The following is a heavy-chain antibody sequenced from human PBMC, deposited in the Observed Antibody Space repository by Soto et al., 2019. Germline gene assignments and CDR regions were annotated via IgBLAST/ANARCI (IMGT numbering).Heavy chain of an antibody. V-gene: IGHV4-39*01. D-gene: IGHD6-19*01. CDR1: GGSISSSSYY. CDR3: ARGQWRYGMDV. Sequence: QLQLQESGPGLVKPSETLSLTCTVSGGSISSSSYYWGWMRQPPGKGLEWIGSIYYSGSTYYNPSLKSRVTISVDTSKNQFSLKLSYVSAADTAVYYCARGQWRYGMDVWGQGTTVTVSS. CDR2: IYYSGST. J-gene: IGHJ6*02.